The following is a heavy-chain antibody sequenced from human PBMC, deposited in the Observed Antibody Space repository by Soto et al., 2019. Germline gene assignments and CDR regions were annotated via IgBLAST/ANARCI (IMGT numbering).Heavy chain of an antibody. V-gene: IGHV3-30*03. CDR2: ISYDGSNK. CDR1: GFTFSSYG. D-gene: IGHD1-26*01. J-gene: IGHJ4*02. CDR3: AIRIVGAITPFDY. Sequence: QVQLVESGGGVVQPGRSLRLSCAASGFTFSSYGMHWVRQAPGKGLEWVAVISYDGSNKYYADSVKGRFTISRDNSKNTLYLHMNSLRAEDTAVYYCAIRIVGAITPFDYWGQGTLVTVSS.